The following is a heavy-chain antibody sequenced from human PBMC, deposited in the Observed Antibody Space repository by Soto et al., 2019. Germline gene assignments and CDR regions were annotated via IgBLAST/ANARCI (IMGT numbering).Heavy chain of an antibody. Sequence: LTGTVSGGSISRYYWSWIRQPPGKGKEWIGYIYYSGSTNYNPSLKSRVTISVDTSKNQFSLKLSSVTAADTAVYYCARFLGIWYMDVWGKGTTVTVSS. V-gene: IGHV4-59*01. J-gene: IGHJ6*03. CDR3: ARFLGIWYMDV. CDR1: GGSISRYY. D-gene: IGHD7-27*01. CDR2: IYYSGST.